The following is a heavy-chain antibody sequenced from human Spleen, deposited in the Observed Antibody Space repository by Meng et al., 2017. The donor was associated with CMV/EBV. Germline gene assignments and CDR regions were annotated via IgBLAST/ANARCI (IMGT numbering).Heavy chain of an antibody. CDR2: IYYSGST. J-gene: IGHJ5*02. CDR1: GGSISSSSYY. CDR3: ARWELRNGWFDP. D-gene: IGHD1-26*01. V-gene: IGHV4-39*07. Sequence: TVSGGSISSSSYYWGWIRQPPGKGLEWIGSIYYSGSTYYNPSLKSRVTISVDTSKNQFSLKLSSVTAADTAVYYCARWELRNGWFDPWGQGTLVTVSS.